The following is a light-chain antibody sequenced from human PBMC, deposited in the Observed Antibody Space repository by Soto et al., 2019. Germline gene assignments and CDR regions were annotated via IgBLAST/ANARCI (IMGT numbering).Light chain of an antibody. J-gene: IGKJ1*01. CDR2: DAS. CDR1: QTISSW. CDR3: QQANSFPWT. Sequence: DLHITQPPSTLSGSVGASVTITCRASQTISSWLAWYQQKPGTAPRLLIYDASSLESGVPSRFRGRGSGTEFTLTISRPKPEDGETDDGQQANSFPWTFCQGTKVDIK. V-gene: IGKV1-5*01.